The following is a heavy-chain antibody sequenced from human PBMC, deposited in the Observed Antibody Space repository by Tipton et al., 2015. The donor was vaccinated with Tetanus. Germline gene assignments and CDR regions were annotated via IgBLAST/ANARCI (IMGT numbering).Heavy chain of an antibody. Sequence: TLSLTCTVSGDSVSGYYWSWIRQPPGKGLDWVGYVYYTGDTNYNPSLKSRVTISMDRTENQISLKMTSVTAADTAFYYSAGVTALRTEVSFEHWGQGSQVTVSS. CDR3: AGVTALRTEVSFEH. D-gene: IGHD2-8*02. V-gene: IGHV4-59*02. CDR1: GDSVSGYY. CDR2: VYYTGDT. J-gene: IGHJ1*01.